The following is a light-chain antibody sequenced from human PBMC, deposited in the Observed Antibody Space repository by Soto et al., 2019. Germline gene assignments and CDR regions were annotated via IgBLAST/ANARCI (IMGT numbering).Light chain of an antibody. CDR2: DAS. CDR1: QSVSSY. J-gene: IGKJ3*01. CDR3: QQRSNWLFT. V-gene: IGKV3-11*01. Sequence: EIVLTQSPATLSLSPGERATLSCRASQSVSSYLVWYQHKPGQAPRLLISDASNRATGIPARFSGSGSGTDFTLTISSLEPEDFAVYYCQQRSNWLFTFGPGTKVDSK.